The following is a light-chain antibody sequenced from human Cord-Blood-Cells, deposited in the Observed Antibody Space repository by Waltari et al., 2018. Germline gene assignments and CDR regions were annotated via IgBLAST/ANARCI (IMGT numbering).Light chain of an antibody. CDR3: QQYNSYRSIT. Sequence: DIQMTQSPSTLSASVGDRVTITCRASQSISSWLAWYQQKPGKAPKLLIYTASSLESGVPSRFSGSGSGTEFTLTISSLQPDDFATYYCQQYNSYRSITFGQGTRLEIK. CDR1: QSISSW. V-gene: IGKV1-5*03. CDR2: TAS. J-gene: IGKJ5*01.